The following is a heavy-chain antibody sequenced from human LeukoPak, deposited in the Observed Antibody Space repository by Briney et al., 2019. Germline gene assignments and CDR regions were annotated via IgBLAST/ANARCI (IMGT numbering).Heavy chain of an antibody. Sequence: GGSLRLSCAASGFTFDDYGMSWVRQAPGKGLEWVSGINWNGGSTGYADSVKGRFTISRDNAENSLYLEMNSLTVDDTAVYYCARDRGSSGGFPLWGQGTLVTVSS. CDR3: ARDRGSSGGFPL. V-gene: IGHV3-20*04. J-gene: IGHJ3*01. CDR1: GFTFDDYG. D-gene: IGHD1-26*01. CDR2: INWNGGST.